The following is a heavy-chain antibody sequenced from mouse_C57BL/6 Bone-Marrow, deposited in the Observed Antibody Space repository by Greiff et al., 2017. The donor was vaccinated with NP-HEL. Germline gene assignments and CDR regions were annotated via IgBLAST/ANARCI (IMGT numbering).Heavy chain of an antibody. CDR3: ARQGYYGSSPGWYFDV. V-gene: IGHV5-12*01. J-gene: IGHJ1*03. CDR1: GFTFSDYY. Sequence: EVMLVESGGGLVQPGGSLKLSCAASGFTFSDYYMYWVRQTPEKRLEWVAYISNGGGSTYYPDTVKGRFTISSDNAKNTLYLQVIRLKSEDTAMYYCARQGYYGSSPGWYFDVWGTGTTVTVSS. CDR2: ISNGGGST. D-gene: IGHD1-1*01.